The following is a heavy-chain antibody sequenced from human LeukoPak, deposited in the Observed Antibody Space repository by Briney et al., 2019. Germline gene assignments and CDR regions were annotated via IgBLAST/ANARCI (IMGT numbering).Heavy chain of an antibody. Sequence: SETLSLTCTVSGGSISSSSYYWGWIRQPPEKGLEWIGSIYYSGSTYYNPSLKSRVTISVDTSKNQFSLKLSSVTAADTAVYYCARDRGYSGSFDAFDIWGQGTMVTVSS. J-gene: IGHJ3*02. V-gene: IGHV4-39*07. CDR2: IYYSGST. CDR3: ARDRGYSGSFDAFDI. D-gene: IGHD1-26*01. CDR1: GGSISSSSYY.